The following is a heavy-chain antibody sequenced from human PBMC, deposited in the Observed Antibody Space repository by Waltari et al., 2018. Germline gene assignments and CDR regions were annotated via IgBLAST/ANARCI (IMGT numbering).Heavy chain of an antibody. CDR2: ISGSGGST. Sequence: EVQLLESGGGLVQPGGSLRLSCAASGLTFSSYGMTWVRQAPGKGLEWVSAISGSGGSTDYADSVKGRFTISRDNSKNTLYLQMNSLRAEDTAVYYCAKEISGKSNYGNLDYWGQGTLVTVSS. CDR3: AKEISGKSNYGNLDY. J-gene: IGHJ4*02. V-gene: IGHV3-23*01. D-gene: IGHD3-10*01. CDR1: GLTFSSYG.